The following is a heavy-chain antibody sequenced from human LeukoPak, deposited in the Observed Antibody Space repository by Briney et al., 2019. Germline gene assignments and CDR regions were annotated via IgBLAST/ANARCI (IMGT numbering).Heavy chain of an antibody. J-gene: IGHJ4*02. CDR3: AKGVLSAHRDY. Sequence: GGSLRLSCAASGFTFSSYAMSWVRQAPGKGLEWVSGISGSGGSTYYADSVKGRFTIPRDNSKNTLYLQMNSLRAEDTAVYYCAKGVLSAHRDYWGQGTLVTVSS. CDR2: ISGSGGST. D-gene: IGHD3-10*01. V-gene: IGHV3-23*01. CDR1: GFTFSSYA.